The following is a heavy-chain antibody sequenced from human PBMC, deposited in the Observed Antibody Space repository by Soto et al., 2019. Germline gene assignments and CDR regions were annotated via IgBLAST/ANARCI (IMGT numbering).Heavy chain of an antibody. V-gene: IGHV1-3*01. CDR1: GYTFTSYA. J-gene: IGHJ4*02. D-gene: IGHD6-13*01. Sequence: GASVKVSCKASGYTFTSYAMHWVRQAPGQRLEWMGWINAGNGNTKYSQKFQGRVTITRDTSASTAYMELSSLRSEDTAVYYCARGGFSLAAAGYRKNFDYWGQGTLVTVSS. CDR2: INAGNGNT. CDR3: ARGGFSLAAAGYRKNFDY.